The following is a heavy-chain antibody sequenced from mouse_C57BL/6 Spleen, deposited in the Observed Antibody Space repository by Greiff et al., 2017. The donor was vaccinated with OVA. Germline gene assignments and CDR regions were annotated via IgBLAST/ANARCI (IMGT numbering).Heavy chain of an antibody. Sequence: VQLQQSGAELVRPGASVTLSCKASGYTFTDYEMNWVKQTPVHGLEWIGAIDPETGGTAYNQKFKGKAILTADKSSRTAYLELRSLTSEDSAVYYCARWNVLWLRRRYFDVWGTGTTVTVSS. CDR2: IDPETGGT. CDR3: ARWNVLWLRRRYFDV. V-gene: IGHV1-15*01. CDR1: GYTFTDYE. D-gene: IGHD2-2*01. J-gene: IGHJ1*03.